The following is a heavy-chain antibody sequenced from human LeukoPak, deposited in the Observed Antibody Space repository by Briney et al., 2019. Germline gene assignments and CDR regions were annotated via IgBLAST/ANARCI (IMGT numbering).Heavy chain of an antibody. CDR3: VRTHSSGYYYFDS. D-gene: IGHD3-22*01. J-gene: IGHJ4*02. CDR1: GFTVSSNY. CDR2: ISGSGGST. V-gene: IGHV3-23*01. Sequence: PGGSLRLSCAASGFTVSSNYMSWVRQAPGKGLEWVSAISGSGGSTYYADSVKGRFTISRDNSKNTLYLQMNSLRVEDTAVYYCVRTHSSGYYYFDSWGQGTLVTVSS.